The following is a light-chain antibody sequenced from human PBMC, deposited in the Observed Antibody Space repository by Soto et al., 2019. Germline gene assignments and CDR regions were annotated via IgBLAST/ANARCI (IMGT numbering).Light chain of an antibody. Sequence: EIVLTQSPGTLSLSPGERATLSCRASQTVSTNYLAWYQHKRGQAPRLLIYRATARAAGIPVRFGGSGSGTEFTLTISGLQSEDFAIYYCQQYDDWPLTFGQGTNVDIK. CDR2: RAT. CDR1: QTVSTN. J-gene: IGKJ1*01. CDR3: QQYDDWPLT. V-gene: IGKV3-15*01.